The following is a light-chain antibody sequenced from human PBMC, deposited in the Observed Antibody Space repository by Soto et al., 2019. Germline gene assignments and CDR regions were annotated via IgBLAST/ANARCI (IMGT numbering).Light chain of an antibody. V-gene: IGKV3-20*01. CDR2: GAS. Sequence: EIVLTQSPGTLSLSPGERATLSCRASQSVSSSYLAWYQQKHGQAPRLLIYGASSRATGIPDRFSGSGSGTDFTITISRLEPEDFAVYYCQQYGSSPPYTFGQGPKLEI. J-gene: IGKJ2*01. CDR1: QSVSSSY. CDR3: QQYGSSPPYT.